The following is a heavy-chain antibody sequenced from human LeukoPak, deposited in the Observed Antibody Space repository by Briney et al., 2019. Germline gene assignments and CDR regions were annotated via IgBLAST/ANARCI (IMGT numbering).Heavy chain of an antibody. J-gene: IGHJ3*02. V-gene: IGHV3-33*01. CDR2: IWYDGNNK. CDR3: ARASTHPFDDAFDI. Sequence: PGGSLRLSCAASGFPFSTYGMHWVRQAPGRGLEGVAVIWYDGNNKYYAASVKGRFTISRDNAKNSLYLQMNSLSAEDTALYHCARASTHPFDDAFDIWGQGTMVTVSS. CDR1: GFPFSTYG.